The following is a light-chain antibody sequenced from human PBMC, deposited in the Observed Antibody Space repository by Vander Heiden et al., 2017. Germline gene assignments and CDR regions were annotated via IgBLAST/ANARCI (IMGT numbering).Light chain of an antibody. CDR2: DAS. J-gene: IGKJ4*01. CDR3: QQRSNWPELT. V-gene: IGKV3-11*01. Sequence: ELVLTQSPATLSLSPGESATLSCRASQSVSSYLAWYQEKPGQAPRLRIYDASNRATGIPARFSGSGSGTDFTLTISSLEPEDCAVYYCQQRSNWPELTFGGGTKVEIK. CDR1: QSVSSY.